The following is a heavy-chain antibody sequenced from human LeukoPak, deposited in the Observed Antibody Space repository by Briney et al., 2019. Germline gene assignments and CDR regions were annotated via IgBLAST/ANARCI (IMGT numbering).Heavy chain of an antibody. Sequence: PSETLSLTCTVSGGSISSYCWSWIRQPPGKGLEWIGYIYYSGSTNYNPSLKSRVTISVDTSKNQFSLKLSSVTAADTAVYYCARGAVANVNFDYWGQGTLVTVSS. CDR2: IYYSGST. V-gene: IGHV4-59*01. D-gene: IGHD6-19*01. J-gene: IGHJ4*02. CDR1: GGSISSYC. CDR3: ARGAVANVNFDY.